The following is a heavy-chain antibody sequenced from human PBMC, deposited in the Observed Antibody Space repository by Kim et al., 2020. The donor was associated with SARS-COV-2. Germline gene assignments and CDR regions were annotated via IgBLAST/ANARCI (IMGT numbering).Heavy chain of an antibody. J-gene: IGHJ6*02. CDR1: GFTFSSYA. CDR2: ISYDGSNK. Sequence: GGSLRLSCAASGFTFSSYAMHWVRQAPGKGLEWVAVISYDGSNKYYADSVKGRFTISRDNSKNTLYLQMNSLRAEDTAVYYCAREAAAGGYYYYYGMDVWGQRATVTVSS. CDR3: AREAAAGGYYYYYGMDV. V-gene: IGHV3-30*04. D-gene: IGHD6-13*01.